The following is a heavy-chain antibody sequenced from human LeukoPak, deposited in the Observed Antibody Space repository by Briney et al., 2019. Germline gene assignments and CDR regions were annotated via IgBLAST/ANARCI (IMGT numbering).Heavy chain of an antibody. D-gene: IGHD5-12*01. J-gene: IGHJ6*02. Sequence: GGSLRLSCAASGFTFSSYAMSCVRQAPGKGLEWVSAISGSGGSTYYADSVKGRFTISRDNSKNTLYLQMNSLRAEDTAVYYCAREIVATGRGRYYYYYGMDVWGQGTTVTVSS. V-gene: IGHV3-23*01. CDR2: ISGSGGST. CDR1: GFTFSSYA. CDR3: AREIVATGRGRYYYYYGMDV.